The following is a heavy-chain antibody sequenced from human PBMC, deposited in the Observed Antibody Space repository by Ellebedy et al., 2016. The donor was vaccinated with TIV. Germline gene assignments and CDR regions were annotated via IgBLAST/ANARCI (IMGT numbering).Heavy chain of an antibody. CDR3: ARAVVVADFDY. J-gene: IGHJ4*02. D-gene: IGHD2-15*01. CDR2: INAGNGNT. V-gene: IGHV1-18*01. Sequence: ASVKVSCXASGYTFTNFGISWVRQAPGQGLEWMGWINAGNGNTKYSQKFQGRVTMTRNTSISTAYMELSSLRSEDTAVYYCARAVVVADFDYWGQGTLVTVSS. CDR1: GYTFTNFG.